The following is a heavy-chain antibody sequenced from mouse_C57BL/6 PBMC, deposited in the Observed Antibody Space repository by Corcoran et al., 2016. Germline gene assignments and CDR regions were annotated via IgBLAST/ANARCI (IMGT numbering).Heavy chain of an antibody. J-gene: IGHJ1*03. CDR1: GFNIKDYY. Sequence: EVQLQQSGAELVKPGASVKLSCTASGFNIKDYYMHWVKQRTEQGLEWIGRIDPEDGETKYAPKFPGKATITADTSSNTAYLQLSSLTSEDTAVYYCARAYYYGSSYDWYFDVWGTGTTVTVSS. V-gene: IGHV14-2*01. CDR2: IDPEDGET. D-gene: IGHD1-1*01. CDR3: ARAYYYGSSYDWYFDV.